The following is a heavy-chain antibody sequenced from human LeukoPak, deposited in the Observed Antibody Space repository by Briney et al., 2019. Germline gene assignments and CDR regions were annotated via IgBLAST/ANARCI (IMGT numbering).Heavy chain of an antibody. V-gene: IGHV1-2*02. Sequence: WASVKVSCKASGYTFTGYYMHWVRQAPRQGLEWMGWINPNSGGTNYAQKFQGRVTMTRDTSIGTAYMELSRLRSDDTAVYYCASIAIAAAGTLGTPWGQGTLVTVSS. D-gene: IGHD6-13*01. CDR3: ASIAIAAAGTLGTP. CDR1: GYTFTGYY. J-gene: IGHJ5*02. CDR2: INPNSGGT.